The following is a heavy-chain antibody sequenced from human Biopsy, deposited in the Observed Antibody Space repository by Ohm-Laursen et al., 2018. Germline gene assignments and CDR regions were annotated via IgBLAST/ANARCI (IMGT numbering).Heavy chain of an antibody. CDR1: GYNFGDYY. J-gene: IGHJ6*02. D-gene: IGHD2-21*01. Sequence: ASVKVSCKASGYNFGDYYINWVRKVPGQGLEWLGVVNPVAEATMYAQKFQDRITLTRDASTNKVYMDLTSLTSEDTAVYYCARESPLRLGVCGAIRCFKEVFGMDVWGQGTTVIVSS. V-gene: IGHV1-46*01. CDR2: VNPVAEAT. CDR3: ARESPLRLGVCGAIRCFKEVFGMDV.